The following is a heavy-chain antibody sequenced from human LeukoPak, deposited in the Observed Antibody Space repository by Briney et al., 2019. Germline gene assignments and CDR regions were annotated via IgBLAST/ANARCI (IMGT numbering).Heavy chain of an antibody. CDR2: ISYDGIDQ. D-gene: IGHD4-23*01. V-gene: IGHV3-30*18. CDR1: GFSFSSYG. CDR3: AKPGADYGGSPPLGNVFDY. Sequence: GGSLRLSCAASGFSFSSYGMHWVRQVGKGLEGVAVISYDGIDQYYADSVKGRFTISRDNSKNTLYLQMNSLRPEDTAVYYCAKPGADYGGSPPLGNVFDYWGQGTLVTVSS. J-gene: IGHJ4*02.